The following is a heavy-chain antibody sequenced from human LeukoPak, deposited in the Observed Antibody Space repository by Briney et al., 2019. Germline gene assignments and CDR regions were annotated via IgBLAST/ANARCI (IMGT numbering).Heavy chain of an antibody. V-gene: IGHV4-59*10. CDR2: IYSSGTT. CDR1: GGSFSGYY. CDR3: ASGSSGYDP. Sequence: EASETLSLTCALYGGSFSGYYWSWIRQPAGRGLEWIGRIYSSGTTIYNPSLKSRVTMSVDTSKNQFSLKLSSVTAADTAVYFCASGSSGYDPWGQGTLVTVSS. J-gene: IGHJ5*02. D-gene: IGHD5-12*01.